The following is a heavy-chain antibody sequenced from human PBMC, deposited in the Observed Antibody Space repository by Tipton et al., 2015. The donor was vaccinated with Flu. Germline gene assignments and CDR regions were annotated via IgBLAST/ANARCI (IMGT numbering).Heavy chain of an antibody. J-gene: IGHJ4*02. CDR1: GYSISSGYY. Sequence: TLSLTCTVSGYSISSGYYWGWVRQPPGKGLEWIGTIYHRGNTYYNPSLKSRVTISVDTSKNQLSLRLGSVTAADTAVYYCASKVANWGVWEPLDYWGQGTLVTVST. D-gene: IGHD7-27*01. CDR2: IYHRGNT. CDR3: ASKVANWGVWEPLDY. V-gene: IGHV4-38-2*02.